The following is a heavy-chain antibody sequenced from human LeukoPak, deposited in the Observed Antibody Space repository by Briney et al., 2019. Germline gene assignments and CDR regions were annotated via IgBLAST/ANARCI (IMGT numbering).Heavy chain of an antibody. J-gene: IGHJ4*02. V-gene: IGHV4-38-2*02. D-gene: IGHD3-9*01. CDR2: IYHSGST. Sequence: SETLSLTCAVSGYSISSGYYWGWIRQPPGKGLEWIGSIYHSGSTYYNPSLKSRVTISVDTSKNQFSLELSSVTAADTAVYYCARDSIEDYDILTGYFDYWGQGTLVTVSS. CDR3: ARDSIEDYDILTGYFDY. CDR1: GYSISSGYY.